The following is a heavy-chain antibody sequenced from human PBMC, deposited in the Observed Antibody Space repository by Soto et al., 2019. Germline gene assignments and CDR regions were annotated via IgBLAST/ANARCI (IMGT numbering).Heavy chain of an antibody. V-gene: IGHV3-7*03. CDR3: ARDYGSGGSCDLDY. CDR1: FFPLSSYW. CDR2: IPPSGSEK. J-gene: IGHJ4*02. D-gene: IGHD2-15*01. Sequence: GSPLLSFSSSFFPLSSYWMSWVRQAPPKGLEWVANIPPSGSEKYYVDSVKGRFTISRDNAKNAMYLQMNPRSAEDTAGYDGARDYGSGGSCDLDYWGQGTVVTVS.